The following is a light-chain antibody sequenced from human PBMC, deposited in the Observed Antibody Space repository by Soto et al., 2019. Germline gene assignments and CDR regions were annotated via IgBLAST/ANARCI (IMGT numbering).Light chain of an antibody. CDR3: QLYNNLPALP. CDR2: GAS. Sequence: EIVLTQPPATLSGSPGEMATLSCRASQSVWSNLAWSQQKPGQAPRLLIYGASTRATGIPARFSGSGSGTEFTLPISSLQSEDFAVYFCQLYNNLPALPFGAGTQVEIK. J-gene: IGKJ4*01. V-gene: IGKV3-15*01. CDR1: QSVWSN.